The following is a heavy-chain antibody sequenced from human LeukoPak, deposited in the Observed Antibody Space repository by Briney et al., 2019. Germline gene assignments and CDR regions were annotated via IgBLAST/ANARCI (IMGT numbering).Heavy chain of an antibody. D-gene: IGHD3-22*01. J-gene: IGHJ4*02. V-gene: IGHV1-69*05. CDR2: IIPIFDTA. CDR3: ARQGVQPSYYDSSGTGLYFDY. CDR1: GGTFSSYA. Sequence: SVKVSCKASGGTFSSYAISWVRQAPGQGLEWMGMIIPIFDTANYAQKFQGRVTITTDESTSTAYMELSSLRSEDTAVYYCARQGVQPSYYDSSGTGLYFDYWGQGTLVTVSS.